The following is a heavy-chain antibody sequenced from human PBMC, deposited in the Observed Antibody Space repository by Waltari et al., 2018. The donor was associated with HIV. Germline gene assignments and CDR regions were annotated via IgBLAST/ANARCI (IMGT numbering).Heavy chain of an antibody. J-gene: IGHJ4*02. CDR2: IYYSGIT. CDR3: ARRIDSTPWLD. V-gene: IGHV4-39*01. D-gene: IGHD2-2*01. Sequence: QLQLQESGPGLVKPSETLSLTCTVSGGSISSSSYYWGWIRQPPGKGLEWIGSIYYSGITYYNPSLKSRVTISVDTSKNQFSLKLSSVTAADTAVYYCARRIDSTPWLDWGQGTLVTVSS. CDR1: GGSISSSSYY.